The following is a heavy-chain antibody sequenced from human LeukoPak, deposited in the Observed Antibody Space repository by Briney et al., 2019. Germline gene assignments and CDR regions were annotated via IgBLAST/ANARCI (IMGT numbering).Heavy chain of an antibody. V-gene: IGHV1-69*04. CDR1: GGTFSSYA. CDR3: ARGYVDIVATRDYFDY. D-gene: IGHD5-12*01. J-gene: IGHJ4*02. CDR2: IIPILGIA. Sequence: ASVKVSCKASGGTFSSYAISWVRQAPGQGLEWMGKIIPILGIANYAQKFQGRVTITADKSTSTAYMELSSLRYEDTAVYYCARGYVDIVATRDYFDYWGQGTLVTVSS.